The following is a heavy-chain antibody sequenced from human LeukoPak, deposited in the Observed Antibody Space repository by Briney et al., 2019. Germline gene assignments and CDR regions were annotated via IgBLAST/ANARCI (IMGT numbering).Heavy chain of an antibody. D-gene: IGHD3-3*01. J-gene: IGHJ4*02. V-gene: IGHV4-59*01. CDR2: IYYSGSN. CDR1: GGSISRYY. CDR3: ARGVPEYYDFWSGYFYYFDY. Sequence: SETLSLTCTVSGGSISRYYWSWIRQPPGKGLEWIGYIYYSGSNNYNPSLKSRVTISVDTSKNQFSLKLTSVTAADTAVYYCARGVPEYYDFWSGYFYYFDYWGQGTLVTVSS.